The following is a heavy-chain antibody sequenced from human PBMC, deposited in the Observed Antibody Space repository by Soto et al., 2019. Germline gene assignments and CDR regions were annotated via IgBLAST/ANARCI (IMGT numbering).Heavy chain of an antibody. V-gene: IGHV4-34*01. CDR3: ARDSTRRGACDI. Sequence: SETLSLTCAIYDGSFSVYYWIWIRPSPGEGLEWIGEINHSGSTNYNPSLKSRVTMSVDASKNQFSLKLSSVTAADTAVYYCARDSTRRGACDIWGQGATVTVSS. CDR1: DGSFSVYY. J-gene: IGHJ3*02. D-gene: IGHD4-4*01. CDR2: INHSGST.